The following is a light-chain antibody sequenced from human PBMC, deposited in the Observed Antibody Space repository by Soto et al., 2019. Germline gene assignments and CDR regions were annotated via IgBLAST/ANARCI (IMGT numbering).Light chain of an antibody. CDR2: GAS. V-gene: IGKV1-39*01. J-gene: IGKJ2*01. CDR3: QQTYSAPRT. Sequence: DIQMTQSPSSLSASIGDRVTITCRASQTIRNYLNWYQQKPGQAPKLLIFGASSLQSGVPSRFSVRESGTDFTLTISSLQPEDFATYYCQQTYSAPRTFGQGTKLEIK. CDR1: QTIRNY.